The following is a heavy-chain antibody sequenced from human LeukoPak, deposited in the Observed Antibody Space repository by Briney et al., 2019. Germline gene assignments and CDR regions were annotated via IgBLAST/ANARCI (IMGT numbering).Heavy chain of an antibody. CDR3: ARGGDRRGFDY. V-gene: IGHV4-31*03. D-gene: IGHD1-14*01. CDR1: GGSISNGGYY. CDR2: IYDSGTT. Sequence: SETLSLTCTVSGGSISNGGYYWSWIRQHPGKGLEWIGYIYDSGTTYYNPALQSRVPISGHTSDNQFSLKLTSLTAADTAVYYCARGGDRRGFDYWGQGTMVTVSS. J-gene: IGHJ4*02.